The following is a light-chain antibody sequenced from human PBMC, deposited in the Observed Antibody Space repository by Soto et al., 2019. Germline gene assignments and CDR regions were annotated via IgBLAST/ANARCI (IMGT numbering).Light chain of an antibody. CDR3: SSYAGSSNV. Sequence: QSALTQPPSASGSPGQSVAISCTGPSSDVGGYNYVSWYQQHPGKATKLMIYEVNQRPSGVPDRFSGSKSGNTASLTVSGLQAEDEADYYCSSYAGSSNVFGTGPKLTVL. J-gene: IGLJ1*01. CDR1: SSDVGGYNY. CDR2: EVN. V-gene: IGLV2-8*01.